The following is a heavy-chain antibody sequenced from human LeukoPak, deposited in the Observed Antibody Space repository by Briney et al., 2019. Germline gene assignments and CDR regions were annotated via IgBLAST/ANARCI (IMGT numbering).Heavy chain of an antibody. J-gene: IGHJ4*02. CDR1: GGTFSSYA. CDR3: VSGDGSSWYYRNFDY. CDR2: IIPIFGTA. V-gene: IGHV1-69*05. Sequence: SVKVSCKASGGTFSSYAISWVRQAPGQGLEWMGGIIPIFGTANYAQKFQGRVTITTDESTSTAYMEMSSLRSEDTAVYYCVSGDGSSWYYRNFDYWGQGTLVTVSS. D-gene: IGHD6-13*01.